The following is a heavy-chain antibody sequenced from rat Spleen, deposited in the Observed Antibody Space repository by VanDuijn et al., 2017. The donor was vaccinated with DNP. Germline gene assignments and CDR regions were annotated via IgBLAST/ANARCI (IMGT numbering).Heavy chain of an antibody. J-gene: IGHJ1*01. CDR3: ARHRGGAFAGYFDF. D-gene: IGHD1-11*01. CDR2: IWGDGNT. V-gene: IGHV2-77*01. CDR1: GFSLTNYG. Sequence: QVQMKETGPGLVQTIQTLSVTCTVSGFSLTNYGVHWVRQAPGKGLEWVGIIWGDGNTNYSSAVQSRLSISRDPSKSQVFLQMNSLQPDDTGTYYCARHRGGAFAGYFDFWGPGTMVTVSS.